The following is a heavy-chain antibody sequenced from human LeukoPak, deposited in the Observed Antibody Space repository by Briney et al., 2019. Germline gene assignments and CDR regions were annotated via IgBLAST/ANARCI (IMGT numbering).Heavy chain of an antibody. CDR3: AREGVRDSSIYYYGMDV. J-gene: IGHJ6*02. CDR2: IYSGGST. D-gene: IGHD3-22*01. CDR1: GFTVSSNY. Sequence: GGSLRLSCAASGFTVSSNYMSWVRQAPGKGLEWVSVIYSGGSTYYADSVKGRFTISRDNSKNPLYLQMNSLRAEDTAVYYCAREGVRDSSIYYYGMDVWGQGTTVAVSS. V-gene: IGHV3-53*01.